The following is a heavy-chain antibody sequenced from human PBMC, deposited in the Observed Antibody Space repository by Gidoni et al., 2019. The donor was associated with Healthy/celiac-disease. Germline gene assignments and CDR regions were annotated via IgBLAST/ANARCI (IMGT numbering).Heavy chain of an antibody. CDR3: ARQRRRVGATTPPPLVPYFDY. J-gene: IGHJ4*02. Sequence: QLQLQESGPGLVKPSETLSLTCTVSGGSISSSSYYWGWIRQPPGKGLEWIGSIYYSGSTYYNPSLKSRVTISVDTSKNQFSLKLSSVTAADTAVYYCARQRRRVGATTPPPLVPYFDYWGQGTLVTVSS. V-gene: IGHV4-39*01. CDR1: GGSISSSSYY. D-gene: IGHD1-26*01. CDR2: IYYSGST.